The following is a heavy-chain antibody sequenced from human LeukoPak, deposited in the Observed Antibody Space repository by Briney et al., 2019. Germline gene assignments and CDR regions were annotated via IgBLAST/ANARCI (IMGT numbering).Heavy chain of an antibody. CDR1: GFTFSSYW. D-gene: IGHD2-21*02. V-gene: IGHV3-7*01. J-gene: IGHJ1*01. Sequence: GVSLRLSCAASGFTFSSYWMSWVRQAPGKGLEWVANIKQDGSEKYYVDSVKGRFTISRDNAKNSLYLQMNSLRAEDTAVYYCARADCGGDCYPGYFQHWDQGTLVTVSS. CDR3: ARADCGGDCYPGYFQH. CDR2: IKQDGSEK.